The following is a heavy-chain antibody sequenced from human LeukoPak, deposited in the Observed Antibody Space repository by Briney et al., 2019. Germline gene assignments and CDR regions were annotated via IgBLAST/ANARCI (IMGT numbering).Heavy chain of an antibody. V-gene: IGHV3-23*01. CDR3: ARNQQLGGHSYYYYGMDV. Sequence: GGSLRLSCAAAGFTFSSYALTWARQAPGKGLEWVTGISGGGVTTYYADSVKGRFTISRDNSKNTLYLQMNSLRADDTAIYYCARNQQLGGHSYYYYGMDVWGQGTTVTVSS. CDR1: GFTFSSYA. J-gene: IGHJ6*02. D-gene: IGHD3-16*01. CDR2: ISGGGVTT.